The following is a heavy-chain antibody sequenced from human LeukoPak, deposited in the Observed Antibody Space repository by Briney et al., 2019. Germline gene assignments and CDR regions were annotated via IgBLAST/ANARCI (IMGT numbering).Heavy chain of an antibody. D-gene: IGHD3-16*01. Sequence: AGGSLRLSCAASGFTFSSYAMSWVRQAPGEGLEWVSSISDSSDNTYYADSVKGRFITSRDNSKNTLFLQMHSLRAEDTAVYYCANDLFGYFDSWSQGTLVTVSS. CDR1: GFTFSSYA. J-gene: IGHJ4*02. V-gene: IGHV3-23*01. CDR3: ANDLFGYFDS. CDR2: ISDSSDNT.